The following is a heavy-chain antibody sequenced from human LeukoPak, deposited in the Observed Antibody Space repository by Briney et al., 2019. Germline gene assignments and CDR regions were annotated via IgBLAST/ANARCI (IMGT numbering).Heavy chain of an antibody. CDR2: ISGSGGST. CDR1: GFTFSSYA. J-gene: IGHJ6*02. CDR3: AKSPKLKGGQYQLLFRSYGMDV. D-gene: IGHD2-2*01. V-gene: IGHV3-23*01. Sequence: GGSLRLSCAASGFTFSSYAMSWVRQAPGKGLEWVSAISGSGGSTYYADSVKGRFTISRDNSKNTLYLQMNSLRAEDTAVYYCAKSPKLKGGQYQLLFRSYGMDVWGQGTTVTVSS.